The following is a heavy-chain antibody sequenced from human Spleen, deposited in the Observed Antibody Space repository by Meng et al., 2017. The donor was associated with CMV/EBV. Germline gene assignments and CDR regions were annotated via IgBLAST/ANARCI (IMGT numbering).Heavy chain of an antibody. D-gene: IGHD4-23*01. V-gene: IGHV4-34*01. CDR3: ARGGVTPYFDY. J-gene: IGHJ4*02. CDR2: INHSGST. CDR1: GGSFSGYY. Sequence: SLPCSVYGGSFSGYYWSWIRQPPGKGLEWIGEINHSGSTNYNPPLKSRVTISVDTSKNQFSLKLSSVTAADTAVYYCARGGVTPYFDYWGQGTLVTVSS.